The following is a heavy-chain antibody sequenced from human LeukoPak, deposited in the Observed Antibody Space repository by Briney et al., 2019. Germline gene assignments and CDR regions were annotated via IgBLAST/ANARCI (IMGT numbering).Heavy chain of an antibody. Sequence: SETLSPTCTVSGGSISSYYWSWIRQPPGKGLEWIGYIYYSGSTNHNPSLKSRVTISVDTSKNQFSLKLSSVTAADTAVYYCARGNSGSYFDYWGQGTLVTVSS. CDR3: ARGNSGSYFDY. D-gene: IGHD1-26*01. CDR1: GGSISSYY. CDR2: IYYSGST. V-gene: IGHV4-59*01. J-gene: IGHJ4*02.